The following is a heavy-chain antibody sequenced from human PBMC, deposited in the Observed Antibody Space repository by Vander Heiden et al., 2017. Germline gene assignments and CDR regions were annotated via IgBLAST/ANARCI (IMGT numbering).Heavy chain of an antibody. CDR3: AENNYYDSSGYFS. CDR2: VYYSGST. J-gene: IGHJ4*02. CDR1: GGSISSSSYY. D-gene: IGHD3-22*01. V-gene: IGHV4-39*01. Sequence: QLPLQESGPGLVKPSETLSLTCTVSGGSISSSSYYWGWIRQPPGKGLEWIGSVYYSGSTYYNPSLKSRVTISVDTSKNQFSLKLSSVTAADTAVYYCAENNYYDSSGYFSWGQGTLVTVSS.